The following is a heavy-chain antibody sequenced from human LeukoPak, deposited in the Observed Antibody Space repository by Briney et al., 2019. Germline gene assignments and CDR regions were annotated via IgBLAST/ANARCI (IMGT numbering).Heavy chain of an antibody. Sequence: GGSLRLSCAASGFTFSSYGMSWVRQAPGKGLEWVANIKQDGSEKYYVDSVKGRFTISRDNAKNSLYLQMNSLRAEDTAVYYCASTWEATIVYYYGMDVWGQGTTVTVSS. D-gene: IGHD5-12*01. CDR3: ASTWEATIVYYYGMDV. V-gene: IGHV3-7*01. J-gene: IGHJ6*02. CDR1: GFTFSSYG. CDR2: IKQDGSEK.